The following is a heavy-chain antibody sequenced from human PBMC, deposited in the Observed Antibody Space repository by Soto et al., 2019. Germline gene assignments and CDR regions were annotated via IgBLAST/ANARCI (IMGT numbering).Heavy chain of an antibody. CDR2: INHSGSI. CDR1: GGSFSGYY. D-gene: IGHD2-2*01. Sequence: PSETLSLTCAVYGGSFSGYYWSWIRQPPGKGLEWIGEINHSGSIKYNPSLESRITISVDTSKSQLSLKLSSVTAADTAVYYCARLHGYCISSSCHGHYAMDVWGQGTTVTVSS. V-gene: IGHV4-34*01. J-gene: IGHJ6*02. CDR3: ARLHGYCISSSCHGHYAMDV.